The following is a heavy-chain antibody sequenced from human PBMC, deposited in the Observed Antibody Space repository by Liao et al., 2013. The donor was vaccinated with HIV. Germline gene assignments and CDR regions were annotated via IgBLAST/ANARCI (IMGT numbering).Heavy chain of an antibody. CDR2: INHSGST. D-gene: IGHD3-10*01. V-gene: IGHV4-34*09. CDR3: ARGAMVRGANLDY. CDR1: GGSFSGYY. J-gene: IGHJ4*02. Sequence: QVQLQESGPGLVKPSQTLSLTCAVYGGSFSGYYWSWIRQPPGKGLEWIGEINHSGSTNYNPSLKSRVTISVDTSKNQFSLKLSSVTAADTAVYYCARGAMVRGANLDYWGQGTLVTVSS.